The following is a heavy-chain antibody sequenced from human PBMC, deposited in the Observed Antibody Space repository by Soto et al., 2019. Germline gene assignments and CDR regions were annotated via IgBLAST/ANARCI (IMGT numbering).Heavy chain of an antibody. D-gene: IGHD3-16*01. J-gene: IGHJ5*02. V-gene: IGHV4-38-2*01. CDR1: GYSISSGYY. CDR3: ANGQITPREWFDP. Sequence: SETLSLTCAVSGYSISSGYYWGWIRQPPGKGLEWVGSIYHSGSTYSNPSLKSRVTISADTSKNQFSVKLSSVTTAYAAVYYCANGQITPREWFDPWGQGTLVTVS. CDR2: IYHSGST.